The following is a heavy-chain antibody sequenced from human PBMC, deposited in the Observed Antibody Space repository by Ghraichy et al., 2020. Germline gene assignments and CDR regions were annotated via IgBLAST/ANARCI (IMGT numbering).Heavy chain of an antibody. Sequence: SETLSLTCTVSGDAINSGDHYWNWIRQLPGKGLEWIGYIYYTRSTHYNPSLRGRVTMSVDTPKNQFSLKLSSVAAADTGVYYCARRGDYYDSSAYHYYFDHWGQGNLVTVSS. D-gene: IGHD3-22*01. CDR1: GDAINSGDHY. J-gene: IGHJ4*02. V-gene: IGHV4-31*03. CDR2: IYYTRST. CDR3: ARRGDYYDSSAYHYYFDH.